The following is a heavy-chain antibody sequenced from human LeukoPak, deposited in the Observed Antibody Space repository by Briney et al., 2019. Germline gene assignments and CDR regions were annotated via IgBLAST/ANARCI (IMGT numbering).Heavy chain of an antibody. CDR1: GFTVSSNY. D-gene: IGHD6-13*01. J-gene: IGHJ4*02. Sequence: GGSLRLSCAASGFTVSSNYMSWVRQAPGKGLEWVSGINWNSGRIEYADSVKGRFTISRDNAKNSLYLQMDSLRTEDTAFYYCAKDKYSSNWYYFDYWGQGTLVTVSS. V-gene: IGHV3-9*01. CDR2: INWNSGRI. CDR3: AKDKYSSNWYYFDY.